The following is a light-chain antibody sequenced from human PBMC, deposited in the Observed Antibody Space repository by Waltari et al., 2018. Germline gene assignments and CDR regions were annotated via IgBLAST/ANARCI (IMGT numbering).Light chain of an antibody. CDR2: DVS. CDR1: TSNGGGFNY. J-gene: IGLJ3*02. CDR3: SSYTSSSTLV. Sequence: SALTQPAPVSASPGHPVPSACTGSTSNGGGFNYVTWYQQHPGTAPKLMIHDVSNRPSGVSNRSSGSKSGNTASLTISGLQAEDEADYHCSSYTSSSTLVFGGGTKLTVL. V-gene: IGLV2-14*03.